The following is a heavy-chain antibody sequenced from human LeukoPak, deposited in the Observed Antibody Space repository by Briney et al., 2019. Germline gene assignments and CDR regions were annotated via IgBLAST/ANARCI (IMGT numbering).Heavy chain of an antibody. CDR1: GFTFSSYG. D-gene: IGHD1-26*01. CDR2: IWYDGSNK. J-gene: IGHJ4*02. V-gene: IGHV3-33*06. CDR3: AKVSSGSYQGLDY. Sequence: GRSLRLSCAASGFTFSSYGMHWVRQAPGKGLEWVAVIWYDGSNKYYADSAKGRFTISRDNSKNTLYLRMNSLRAEDTAVYYCAKVSSGSYQGLDYWGQGTLVTVSS.